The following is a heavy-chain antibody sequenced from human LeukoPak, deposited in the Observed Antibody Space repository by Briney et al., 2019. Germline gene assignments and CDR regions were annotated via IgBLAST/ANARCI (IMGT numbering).Heavy chain of an antibody. CDR1: GISFRNAW. CDR3: TTAGLADY. Sequence: RGSLRLSCAASGISFRNAWMSWVRQAPGEVLEWVGRIKSKTDGGTTDYAAPVKGRFTISRDDSKNTLYLQMNSLKTEDTAVYYCTTAGLADYWGQGTLVTVSS. J-gene: IGHJ4*02. CDR2: IKSKTDGGTT. V-gene: IGHV3-15*01.